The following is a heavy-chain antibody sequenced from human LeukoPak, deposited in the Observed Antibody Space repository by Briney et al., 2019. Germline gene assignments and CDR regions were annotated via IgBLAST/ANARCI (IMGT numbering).Heavy chain of an antibody. CDR3: ARDGGSGSFT. CDR1: GGSINGYY. V-gene: IGHV4-4*07. D-gene: IGHD3-10*01. Sequence: SETLSLTCTVSGGSINGYYWSWIRQPAGKGLEWIGRISSSGTTNYDPSLKSRITVSVNTSKNQFSLRLNSVTAADTAVYYCARDGGSGSFTWGQGTLVTVSS. J-gene: IGHJ4*02. CDR2: ISSSGTT.